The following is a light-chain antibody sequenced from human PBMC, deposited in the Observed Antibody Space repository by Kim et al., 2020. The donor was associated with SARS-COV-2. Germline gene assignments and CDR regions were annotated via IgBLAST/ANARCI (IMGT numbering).Light chain of an antibody. Sequence: AVTSSCTGTSSDVGGYNFVSWYQYHPGKAPKLMILDVTKRPSGVPDRFSGSTSGNTASLSISGLQAEDEADYYCCSYAGRDTLVVFGGGTKLTVL. J-gene: IGLJ2*01. CDR2: DVT. CDR1: SSDVGGYNF. V-gene: IGLV2-11*01. CDR3: CSYAGRDTLVV.